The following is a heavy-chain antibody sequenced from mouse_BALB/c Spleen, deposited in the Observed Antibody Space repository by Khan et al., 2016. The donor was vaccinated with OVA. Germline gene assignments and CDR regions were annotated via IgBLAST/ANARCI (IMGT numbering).Heavy chain of an antibody. Sequence: QVQLKQSGPGLVQPSQSLSITCTVSGFSLTNYSVHWVRQSPGKGLEWLGVIWSAGSTDYNAAFISRLSISKDNSRSQLFYKMNRLQPNDTAIYYWARRGYDYGRGAWFAYWGQGTLVTVSA. CDR2: IWSAGST. CDR3: ARRGYDYGRGAWFAY. CDR1: GFSLTNYS. D-gene: IGHD2-4*01. V-gene: IGHV2-2*02. J-gene: IGHJ3*01.